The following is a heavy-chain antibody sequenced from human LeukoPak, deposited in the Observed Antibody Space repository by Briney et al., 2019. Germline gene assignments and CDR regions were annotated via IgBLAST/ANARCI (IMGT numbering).Heavy chain of an antibody. CDR3: ARVPSGSYPFDY. CDR2: IYYSGST. V-gene: IGHV4-30-4*08. J-gene: IGHJ4*02. Sequence: SETLSLTCTVSCGSISSGDYYWSWIRQPPGKGLEWIGYIYYSGSTYYNPSLKSRVTISVDTSKNQFSLKLSSVTAADTAVYYCARVPSGSYPFDYWGQGTLVTVSS. CDR1: CGSISSGDYY. D-gene: IGHD1-26*01.